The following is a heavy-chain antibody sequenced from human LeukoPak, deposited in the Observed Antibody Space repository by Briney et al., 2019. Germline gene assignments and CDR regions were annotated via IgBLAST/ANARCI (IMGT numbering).Heavy chain of an antibody. J-gene: IGHJ4*02. D-gene: IGHD3-3*01. Sequence: GGSLRLSCAASGFTVSSNYMSWVRQAPGKGLEWVSVIYSGGSTYYADSVKGRFTISRDNAKNSLYLQMNSLRAEDTAVYYCARANYDFWSGLVGDWGQGTLVTVSS. CDR3: ARANYDFWSGLVGD. V-gene: IGHV3-53*01. CDR1: GFTVSSNY. CDR2: IYSGGST.